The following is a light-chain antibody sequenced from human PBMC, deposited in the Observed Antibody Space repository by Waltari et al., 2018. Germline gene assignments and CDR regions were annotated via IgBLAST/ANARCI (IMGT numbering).Light chain of an antibody. CDR2: KAS. V-gene: IGKV1-5*03. J-gene: IGKJ3*01. CDR3: QQLSGYPFT. Sequence: DIQMTQSPSTLSAFAGDRVTITCRASQSISNWLAWYQQKPGRAPKLLIYKASNLYSGVASRFSGSGSGTEFTLTISSLQPEDFATYYCQQLSGYPFTFGPGTKVDIK. CDR1: QSISNW.